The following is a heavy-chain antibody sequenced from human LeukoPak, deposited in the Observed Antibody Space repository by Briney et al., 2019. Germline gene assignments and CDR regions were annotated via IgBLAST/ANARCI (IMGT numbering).Heavy chain of an antibody. Sequence: SETLSLTCAVYGGSFSGYYWSWIRQPPGKGLEWLGEINHSGSTNYNPSLKSRVTISVDTSKNQFSLKLSSVTAADTAVYYCARSPDLRDTMIVVVITQTYYFDYWGQGTLVTVSS. CDR3: ARSPDLRDTMIVVVITQTYYFDY. CDR1: GGSFSGYY. J-gene: IGHJ4*02. CDR2: INHSGST. D-gene: IGHD3-22*01. V-gene: IGHV4-34*01.